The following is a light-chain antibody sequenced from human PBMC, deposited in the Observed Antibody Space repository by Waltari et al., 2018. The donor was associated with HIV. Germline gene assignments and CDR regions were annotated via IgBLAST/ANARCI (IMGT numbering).Light chain of an antibody. V-gene: IGLV1-44*01. Sequence: QSVLTQTPSASGTPGQRVIVSCSGSSSNIGSTTVNWYQQLPGAAPRLLIHSLDQRPSGVPDRFSGSKSGASASLAISGLQSEDEADYYCAAWDDSLNAYVFGGGTKVTVL. CDR3: AAWDDSLNAYV. CDR2: SLD. J-gene: IGLJ1*01. CDR1: SSNIGSTT.